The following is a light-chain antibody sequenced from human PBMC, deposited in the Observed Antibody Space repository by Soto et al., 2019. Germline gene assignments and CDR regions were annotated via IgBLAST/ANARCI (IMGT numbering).Light chain of an antibody. CDR1: QSISSSN. CDR2: GAS. Sequence: EIVLTQSPGTLSLSPGERATLSCRASQSISSSNLARYQQKPGQAPRLLLYGASNRAAGIPERFSGSGSGTDFTLTISRMEPEDFVVSYCQQYGRSPDWDRWTFGQGTKVEVK. CDR3: QQYGRSPDWDRWT. V-gene: IGKV3-20*01. J-gene: IGKJ1*01.